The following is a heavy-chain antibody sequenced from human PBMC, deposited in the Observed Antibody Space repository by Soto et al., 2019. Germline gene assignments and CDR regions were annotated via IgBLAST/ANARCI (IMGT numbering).Heavy chain of an antibody. CDR1: GASVNIYE. CDR3: ARAQGVAAAGITWFDP. V-gene: IGHV4-4*07. J-gene: IGHJ5*02. D-gene: IGHD6-13*01. Sequence: SESLSLACTVSGASVNIYEWTWIRQPAGKGLEWIGHIHSSGSTNYNPSLKSRVTMSVDTSKNQFSLRLMSLTAADTAVYYCARAQGVAAAGITWFDPWGQGSLVT. CDR2: IHSSGST.